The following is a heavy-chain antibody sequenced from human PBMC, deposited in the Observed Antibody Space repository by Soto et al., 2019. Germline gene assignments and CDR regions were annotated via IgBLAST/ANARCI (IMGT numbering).Heavy chain of an antibody. CDR2: IIPILGIA. D-gene: IGHD1-26*01. CDR1: GGTFSSYT. V-gene: IGHV1-69*02. CDR3: ARHSALNWYFEL. Sequence: QVQLVQSGAEVKKPGSSVKVSCKASGGTFSSYTISWVRQAPGQGLEWMGRIIPILGIANYAQKFQGRVTITADKATSTAYMELSSLRSEDTAVYYCARHSALNWYFELWGRGTLVTVSS. J-gene: IGHJ2*01.